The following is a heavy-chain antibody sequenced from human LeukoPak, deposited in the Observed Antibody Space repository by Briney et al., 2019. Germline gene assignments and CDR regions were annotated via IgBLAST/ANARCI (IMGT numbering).Heavy chain of an antibody. V-gene: IGHV3-11*01. Sequence: GGSLRLSCAASEFTFSDYYMSWVRQAPGKGLEWVSYISSSGSTIYYADSVKGRFTISRDNAKNSLYLQMNSLRAEDTAVYYCAGVSSMVRGGYYMDVWGKGTTVTISS. CDR1: EFTFSDYY. CDR2: ISSSGSTI. J-gene: IGHJ6*03. D-gene: IGHD3-10*01. CDR3: AGVSSMVRGGYYMDV.